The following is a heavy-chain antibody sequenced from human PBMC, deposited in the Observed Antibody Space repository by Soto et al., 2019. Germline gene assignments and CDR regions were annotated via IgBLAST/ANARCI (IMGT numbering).Heavy chain of an antibody. V-gene: IGHV3-23*01. CDR3: AREAPRSGYAFGDFDY. D-gene: IGHD5-12*01. CDR1: GFTFSDFG. J-gene: IGHJ4*02. Sequence: EVQLLESGGGLVQPGGSLRLSCAASGFTFSDFGISWVRQAPGKGLEWVSAIPGGGGTTYYSNSVKGRFAISRDNSKNTLFLQMNSLRAEDTAIYFCAREAPRSGYAFGDFDYWGQGILVTVYS. CDR2: IPGGGGTT.